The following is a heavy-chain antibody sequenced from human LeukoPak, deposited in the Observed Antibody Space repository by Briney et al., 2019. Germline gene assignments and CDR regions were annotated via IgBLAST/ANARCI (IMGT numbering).Heavy chain of an antibody. J-gene: IGHJ3*02. CDR1: GFSFSSYA. CDR3: AKDYVSGSYIVGAFDI. CDR2: ISGSGGNT. Sequence: PGGSLRLSCAASGFSFSSYAMNWVRQAPGKGLEWVSAISGSGGNTYNADSVKGRFIISRDNSKNTLYLQMNSLRAEDTAVYYCAKDYVSGSYIVGAFDIWGQGTMVTVSS. D-gene: IGHD1-26*01. V-gene: IGHV3-23*01.